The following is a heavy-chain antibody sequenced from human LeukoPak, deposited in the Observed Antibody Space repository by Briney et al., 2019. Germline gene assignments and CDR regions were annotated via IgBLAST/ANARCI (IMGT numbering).Heavy chain of an antibody. V-gene: IGHV3-11*01. CDR3: VGRGFGDSSGYYYALMDV. CDR1: GFTFSDYY. Sequence: GGSLRLSCAASGFTFSDYYMSWIRQAPGKGLEWVSYISSSGSTIFYADSVRGRFTISRDNAKNSLYLQMNSLRAEDTAVYYCVGRGFGDSSGYYYALMDVWGKGTTVTASS. CDR2: ISSSGSTI. J-gene: IGHJ6*03. D-gene: IGHD3-22*01.